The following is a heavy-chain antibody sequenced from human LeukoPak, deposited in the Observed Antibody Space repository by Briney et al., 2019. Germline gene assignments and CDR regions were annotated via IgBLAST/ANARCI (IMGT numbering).Heavy chain of an antibody. CDR2: IKPDGSEK. V-gene: IGHV3-7*01. CDR3: ARDSGWKFDP. Sequence: GGSLRLSCAASGFTFRTYSMDWVRQAPGKGLEWVATIKPDGSEKYYVDSVKGRFTISRDNAKNSLFVQMNSLRVEDTAVYYCARDSGWKFDPWGQGTLVTVSS. D-gene: IGHD3-10*01. CDR1: GFTFRTYS. J-gene: IGHJ5*02.